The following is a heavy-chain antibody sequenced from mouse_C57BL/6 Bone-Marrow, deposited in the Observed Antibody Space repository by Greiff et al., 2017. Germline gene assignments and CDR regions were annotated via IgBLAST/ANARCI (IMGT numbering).Heavy chain of an antibody. D-gene: IGHD4-1*01. Sequence: VQLKESGAELARPGASVKLSCKASGYTFTSYGISWVKQRTGQGLEWIGEIYPRSGNTYYNEKFKGKATLTADKSSSTAYMELRSLTSEDSAVYFCARQDWVPYFDYWGQGTTLTVSS. CDR1: GYTFTSYG. CDR2: IYPRSGNT. J-gene: IGHJ2*01. V-gene: IGHV1-81*01. CDR3: ARQDWVPYFDY.